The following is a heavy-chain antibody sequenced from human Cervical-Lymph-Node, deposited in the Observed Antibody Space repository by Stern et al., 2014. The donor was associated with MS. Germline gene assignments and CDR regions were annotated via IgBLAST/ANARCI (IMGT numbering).Heavy chain of an antibody. D-gene: IGHD1-26*01. V-gene: IGHV1-2*02. CDR1: ENTFTGYY. Sequence: VQLVESGAEVKQPGASMKVTCKASENTFTGYYIHRVRQAPGKGLEWMGWINPNSGATNYAQRFQDRVSLTSDTSNTLAYMELDRLTSDDTAVYYCARISLGSGIDYWGQGSLVTVSS. CDR2: INPNSGAT. CDR3: ARISLGSGIDY. J-gene: IGHJ4*02.